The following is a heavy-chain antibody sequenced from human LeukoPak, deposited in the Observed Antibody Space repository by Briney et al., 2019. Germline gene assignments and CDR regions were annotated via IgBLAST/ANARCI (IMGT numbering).Heavy chain of an antibody. CDR1: GFRFSRYW. V-gene: IGHV3-7*04. Sequence: GGSLRLSCAGSGFRFSRYWMTGVGQAAGKGVEGLRNLTQDDSEQSFGDSVNGRLTISRDNAKNSLYLQMYSLTGHDTAVYYCARDAYATETPDYWGQGTLVTVSS. D-gene: IGHD4-17*01. J-gene: IGHJ4*02. CDR3: ARDAYATETPDY. CDR2: LTQDDSEQ.